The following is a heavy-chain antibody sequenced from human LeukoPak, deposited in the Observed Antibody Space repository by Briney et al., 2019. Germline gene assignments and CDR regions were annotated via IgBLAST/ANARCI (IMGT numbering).Heavy chain of an antibody. J-gene: IGHJ4*02. Sequence: GGSLRLSCAASGFTFSDYWMTWVRQAPGEGLEWVANIKEDGGEKNYVDSVKGRFTISRDNARNSLFLQMNSLRAEDTAIYYCARDGYLKENGDCSAGDYWGQGTLVTVSS. CDR2: IKEDGGEK. CDR1: GFTFSDYW. CDR3: ARDGYLKENGDCSAGDY. V-gene: IGHV3-7*01. D-gene: IGHD2-21*02.